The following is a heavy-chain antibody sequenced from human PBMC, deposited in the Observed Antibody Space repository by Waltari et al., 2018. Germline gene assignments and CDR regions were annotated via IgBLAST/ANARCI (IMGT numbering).Heavy chain of an antibody. CDR3: ARDYCDRANCHGMDV. Sequence: QVQLVESGGGVVQPGGSLRLSCAASEFTFSSYAMHWVRQAPGKGLDWGQVISNNGRKKYYVDSVKGRFTISRDNSKKTLYMQMNSLTVEDTAVYYCARDYCDRANCHGMDVWGQGTTVTV. CDR1: EFTFSSYA. CDR2: ISNNGRKK. J-gene: IGHJ6*02. D-gene: IGHD3-22*01. V-gene: IGHV3-30*04.